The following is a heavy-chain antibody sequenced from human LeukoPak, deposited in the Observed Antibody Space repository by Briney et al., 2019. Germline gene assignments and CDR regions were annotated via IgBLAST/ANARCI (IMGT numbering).Heavy chain of an antibody. D-gene: IGHD3-3*01. CDR1: GGSISNYY. Sequence: SETLSLTCTVSGGSISNYYWSWLRQPPGKGLEWIGYIYYSGDTNYNPSLKSRVTISVDTSKNQFSLKLTSVAAADAAVYYCASSHPLGSNNDYYTPFDYWGQGALVIVSS. CDR2: IYYSGDT. J-gene: IGHJ4*02. CDR3: ASSHPLGSNNDYYTPFDY. V-gene: IGHV4-59*01.